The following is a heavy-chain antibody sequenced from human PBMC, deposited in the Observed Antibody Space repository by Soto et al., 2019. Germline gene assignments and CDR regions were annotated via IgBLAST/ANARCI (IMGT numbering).Heavy chain of an antibody. V-gene: IGHV3-30*18. CDR2: ISSDGQTK. D-gene: IGHD6-19*01. CDR3: AKEIAVAGDLDY. J-gene: IGHJ4*01. CDR1: GFSFSTFG. Sequence: PGGSLRLSCVASGFSFSTFGIHWVRQAPGKGLEWVGVISSDGQTKYYADSGKGRVTISRDKSKNTLYLQMDSLRPEDTAVYYCAKEIAVAGDLDYWGHGTLVTV.